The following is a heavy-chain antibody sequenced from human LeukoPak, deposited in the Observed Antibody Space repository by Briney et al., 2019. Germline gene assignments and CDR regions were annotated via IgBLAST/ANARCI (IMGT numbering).Heavy chain of an antibody. CDR3: ARAAAGIGNWFDP. CDR1: GGSISSYY. D-gene: IGHD6-13*01. CDR2: IYYSGST. Sequence: SETLSLTCTVSGGSISSYYWSWIRQPPGEGLEWIGYIYYSGSTNYNPSLKSRVTISVDTSKNQFSLKLSSVTAADTAVYYCARAAAGIGNWFDPWGQGTLVTVSS. J-gene: IGHJ5*02. V-gene: IGHV4-59*01.